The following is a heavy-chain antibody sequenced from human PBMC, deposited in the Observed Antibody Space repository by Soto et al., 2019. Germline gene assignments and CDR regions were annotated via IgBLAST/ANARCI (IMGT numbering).Heavy chain of an antibody. J-gene: IGHJ3*02. Sequence: ASVKVSCKASGYTFTRYGISRVRQAPGQGLEWMGWISAYNGNTNYAQKLQGRVTMTTDTSTSTAYMALRSLRSDDTAVYYCARVSKVEPITMIVVVPPGAFDIWGQGTMVTVSS. CDR2: ISAYNGNT. V-gene: IGHV1-18*01. D-gene: IGHD3-22*01. CDR3: ARVSKVEPITMIVVVPPGAFDI. CDR1: GYTFTRYG.